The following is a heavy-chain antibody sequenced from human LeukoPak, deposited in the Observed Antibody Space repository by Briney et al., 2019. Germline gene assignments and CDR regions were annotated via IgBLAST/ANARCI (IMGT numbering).Heavy chain of an antibody. D-gene: IGHD1-1*01. J-gene: IGHJ4*02. Sequence: GGSLRLSCEGSGFAFNVFGMHRIRQAPGMGLEWVAFIKADGVFTNYAEAVKGRFTISRDNSDNTVFLQMESVILGETSVYCCARKLTSPRRFKYWGQGTLVTVSS. CDR3: ARKLTSPRRFKY. CDR2: IKADGVFT. V-gene: IGHV3-30*02. CDR1: GFAFNVFG.